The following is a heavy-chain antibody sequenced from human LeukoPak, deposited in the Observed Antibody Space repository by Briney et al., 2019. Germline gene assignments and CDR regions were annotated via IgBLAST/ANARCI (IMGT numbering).Heavy chain of an antibody. V-gene: IGHV4-34*01. Sequence: SETLSLTCAVYGGSFSGYYWSWIRQPPGKGLEWIGEINHSGSTNYNPSLKSRVTISVDTSKNQFSLKLSSVTAADTAVYYCARGSVVRTFDYWGQGTLVTVSS. J-gene: IGHJ4*02. CDR2: INHSGST. CDR1: GGSFSGYY. CDR3: ARGSVVRTFDY. D-gene: IGHD3-10*01.